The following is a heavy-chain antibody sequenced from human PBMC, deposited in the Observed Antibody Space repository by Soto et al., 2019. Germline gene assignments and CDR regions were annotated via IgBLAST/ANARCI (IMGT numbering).Heavy chain of an antibody. CDR1: GGTFSSYA. CDR2: IIPIFGTA. CDR3: ASGYSYGYYYYYGMDV. V-gene: IGHV1-69*13. D-gene: IGHD5-18*01. Sequence: SVKVSCKASGGTFSSYAISWVRQAPGQGLEWMGGIIPIFGTANYAQKFQGRVTVTADESTSTAYMELSSLRSEDTAVYYCASGYSYGYYYYYGMDVWGQGTTVTVS. J-gene: IGHJ6*02.